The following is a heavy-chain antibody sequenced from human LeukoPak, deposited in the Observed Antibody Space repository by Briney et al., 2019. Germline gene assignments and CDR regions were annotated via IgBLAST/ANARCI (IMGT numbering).Heavy chain of an antibody. CDR1: GFTFSSYA. V-gene: IGHV3-23*01. CDR3: AKVHTPVWFGELLETPLDY. CDR2: ISGSGGST. Sequence: PGGSLRLSCAASGFTFSSYAMSWVRQAPGKGLEWVSAISGSGGSTYYADSVKGRFTISRDNSKNTLYLQMNSLRAEDTAVYYCAKVHTPVWFGELLETPLDYWGQGTLVTVSS. J-gene: IGHJ4*02. D-gene: IGHD3-10*01.